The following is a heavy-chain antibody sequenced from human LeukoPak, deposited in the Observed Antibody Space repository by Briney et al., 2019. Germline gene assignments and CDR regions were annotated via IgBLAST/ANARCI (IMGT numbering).Heavy chain of an antibody. D-gene: IGHD5-18*01. J-gene: IGHJ4*02. CDR3: AREAEVDTAYYYFDY. V-gene: IGHV1-69*13. Sequence: SVKVSCKASGGTFSSYAISWVRQAPGQGLEWVGGIIPIFGAANYAQKFQGRVTITADESTSTAYMELSSLRSEDTAVYYCAREAEVDTAYYYFDYWGQGTLVTVSS. CDR1: GGTFSSYA. CDR2: IIPIFGAA.